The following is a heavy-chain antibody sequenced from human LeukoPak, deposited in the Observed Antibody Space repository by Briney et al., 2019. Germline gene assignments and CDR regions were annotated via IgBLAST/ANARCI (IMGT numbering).Heavy chain of an antibody. D-gene: IGHD2-15*01. CDR1: GGSISSSSYY. V-gene: IGHV4-39*07. J-gene: IGHJ3*02. CDR3: ARDEGDVVVVAATHAFDI. CDR2: IYYSGST. Sequence: PSETLSLTCTVSGGSISSSSYYWGWIRQPPGKGLEWIGSIYYSGSTYYNPSLKSRVTISVDTSKNQFSLKLSSVTAADTAVYYCARDEGDVVVVAATHAFDIWGQGTMVTVSS.